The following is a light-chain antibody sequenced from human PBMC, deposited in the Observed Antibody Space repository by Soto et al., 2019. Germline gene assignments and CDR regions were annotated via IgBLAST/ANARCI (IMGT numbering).Light chain of an antibody. V-gene: IGLV1-47*01. CDR1: SSNIGSNY. Sequence: QSVLTQPTSASGTPGQRVTISCSGSSSNIGSNYVYWYQQLPGTVPQLLIYRNSERPSGVPDRFSGSKSGTSASLAISGLRSEDEADYYCAAWDDSLSGVVFGGGTKLTV. CDR2: RNS. J-gene: IGLJ2*01. CDR3: AAWDDSLSGVV.